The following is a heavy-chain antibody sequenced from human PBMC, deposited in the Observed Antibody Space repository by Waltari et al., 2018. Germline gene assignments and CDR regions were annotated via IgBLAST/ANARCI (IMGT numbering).Heavy chain of an antibody. CDR3: ARHLYSIDYLELGN. CDR1: GFNFISSA. V-gene: IGHV3-23*01. Sequence: EVHLLESGGGLAQPGGSLRLSCAASGFNFISSAMSWVRQAPGKGLEWVSGISDSGVITKYADSVKGRFTVSRDNSKNVVFLQLNSLRAEDTAIYYCARHLYSIDYLELGNWGQGTLVTVSS. D-gene: IGHD3-22*01. CDR2: ISDSGVIT. J-gene: IGHJ4*02.